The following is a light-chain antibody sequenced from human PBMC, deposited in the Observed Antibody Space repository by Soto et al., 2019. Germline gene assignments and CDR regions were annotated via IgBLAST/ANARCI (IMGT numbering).Light chain of an antibody. CDR1: QTVRNNY. CDR3: HQRNQ. V-gene: IGKV3D-11*02. CDR2: DST. J-gene: IGKJ5*01. Sequence: EFVLTQSPGTLSLSPGERATLSCRASQTVRNNYLAWYQQKPGQPPRLLIYDSTNRAAGIPARFSGSRTGTDFTLTISSVEPEDFAMYYCHQRNQFGQGTRLEI.